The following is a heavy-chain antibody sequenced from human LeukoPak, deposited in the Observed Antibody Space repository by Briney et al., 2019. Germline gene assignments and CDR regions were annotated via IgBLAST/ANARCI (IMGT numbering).Heavy chain of an antibody. Sequence: GGSLRLSCAASGFTFSSYWMHWVRQDLGKGLVWVSRINGDGSTTNYADSVKGRFTISRDNAKNTLYLQMNSLRAEDTAVYYCASDLYLGYGGQGTLVTVSS. CDR2: INGDGSTT. V-gene: IGHV3-74*01. D-gene: IGHD3-16*01. CDR3: ASDLYLGY. J-gene: IGHJ4*02. CDR1: GFTFSSYW.